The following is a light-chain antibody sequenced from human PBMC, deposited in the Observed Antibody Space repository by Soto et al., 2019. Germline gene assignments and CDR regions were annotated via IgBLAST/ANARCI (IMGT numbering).Light chain of an antibody. J-gene: IGKJ1*01. Sequence: DIQMTQSPSTLSASVGDTVTITCRASQSISIWLAWFQQKPGKAPKLLIYDASSLESGVPSRFRGSGAGTEFTLTISSLQPDDFATYYCQQYDNYWTFGQGTKVEIK. CDR1: QSISIW. V-gene: IGKV1-5*01. CDR3: QQYDNYWT. CDR2: DAS.